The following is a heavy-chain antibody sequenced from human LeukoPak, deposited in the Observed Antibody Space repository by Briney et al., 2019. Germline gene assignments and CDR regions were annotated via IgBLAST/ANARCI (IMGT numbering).Heavy chain of an antibody. Sequence: GGSLRLSCAASGFTFSSYGMHWVRQAPGKGLEWVAVISYDGSNKYYADSVKGRFTISRDNAKNSLYLQMNSLRAEDTAVYYCVRDGGWGLYFDYWGQGTLVTVSS. V-gene: IGHV3-30*03. CDR1: GFTFSSYG. D-gene: IGHD6-19*01. CDR3: VRDGGWGLYFDY. CDR2: ISYDGSNK. J-gene: IGHJ4*02.